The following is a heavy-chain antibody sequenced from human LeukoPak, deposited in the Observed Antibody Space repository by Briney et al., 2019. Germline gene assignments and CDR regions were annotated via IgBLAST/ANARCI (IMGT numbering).Heavy chain of an antibody. CDR3: ARHGPYYEILTGYFRH. D-gene: IGHD3-9*01. J-gene: IGHJ4*02. CDR1: GGSFSGYY. CDR2: INHSGST. Sequence: PSETLSLTCAVYGGSFSGYYWSWIRQPPGKGLEWIGEINHSGSTNYNPSLKSRVTISVDTSTNQFSLKLSSVTAADTAVYYCARHGPYYEILTGYFRHWGQGTLVTVSS. V-gene: IGHV4-34*01.